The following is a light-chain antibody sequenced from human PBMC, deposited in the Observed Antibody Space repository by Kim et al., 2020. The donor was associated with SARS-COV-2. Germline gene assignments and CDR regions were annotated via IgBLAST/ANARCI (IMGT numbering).Light chain of an antibody. CDR3: QVWDSSTYV. V-gene: IGLV3-9*01. CDR2: RVS. CDR1: NIGSKN. Sequence: SVALGQTARITCGGNNIGSKNVHWYQQKPGQAPVLVIYRVSNRPSGIPERFSGSNSGNTATLTISRAQAGDEADYYCQVWDSSTYVFGTGTKVTVL. J-gene: IGLJ1*01.